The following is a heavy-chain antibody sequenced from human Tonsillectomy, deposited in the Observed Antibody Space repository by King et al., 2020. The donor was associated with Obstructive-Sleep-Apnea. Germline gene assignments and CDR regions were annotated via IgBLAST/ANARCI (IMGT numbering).Heavy chain of an antibody. V-gene: IGHV6-1*01. CDR3: ARDRDCSSTSCYDYYYYGMDV. J-gene: IGHJ6*02. D-gene: IGHD2-2*01. Sequence: VQLQQSGPGLVKPSQPLSLTCGISGDSVSTNSAAWTWIRQSPSRGLEWLGRTYYRSKWFNDYALSVKSRITINSDTSKNQFSLHLNSVTPEDTAVYYCARDRDCSSTSCYDYYYYGMDVWGQGTTVTVSS. CDR2: TYYRSKWFN. CDR1: GDSVSTNSAA.